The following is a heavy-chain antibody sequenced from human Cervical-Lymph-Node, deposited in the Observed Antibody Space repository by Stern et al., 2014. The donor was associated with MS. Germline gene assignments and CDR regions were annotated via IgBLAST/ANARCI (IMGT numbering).Heavy chain of an antibody. CDR3: ARDPHDYGDRFDY. CDR2: INANTGTP. Sequence: VQLVESGSELMKPGASVKVSCKASGYSFTHFALNWVRHAPGQGLQWMGWINANTGTPSYAQAFTGRFVFSLDTSVSTAYLQISSLKAEDTAVYYCARDPHDYGDRFDYWGQGTLVTVSS. CDR1: GYSFTHFA. D-gene: IGHD4-17*01. J-gene: IGHJ4*02. V-gene: IGHV7-4-1*02.